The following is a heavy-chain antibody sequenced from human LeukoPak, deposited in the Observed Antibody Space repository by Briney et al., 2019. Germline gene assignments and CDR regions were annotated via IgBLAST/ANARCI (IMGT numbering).Heavy chain of an antibody. CDR1: GGSISSSSYY. Sequence: PSETLSLTCTVSGGSISSSSYYWGWIRQPPGKGLEWIGSIYYSGSTYYNPSLKSRVTISVDTSKNQFSLKLSSVTAADTAVYYCASLKGYYYMDVWGKGTTVTVSS. CDR2: IYYSGST. V-gene: IGHV4-39*07. CDR3: ASLKGYYYMDV. J-gene: IGHJ6*03.